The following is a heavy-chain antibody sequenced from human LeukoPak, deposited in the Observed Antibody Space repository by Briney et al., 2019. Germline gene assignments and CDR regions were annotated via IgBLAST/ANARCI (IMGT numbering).Heavy chain of an antibody. Sequence: SETLSLTCTVSGGSISSYYWSWIRQPPGKGLKWIGYIYYSGSTNYNPSLKSRVTISVDTSKNQFSLKLSSVTAADTAVYYCARAVAVGFDPWGQGTLVTVSS. D-gene: IGHD6-19*01. CDR1: GGSISSYY. V-gene: IGHV4-59*01. CDR2: IYYSGST. CDR3: ARAVAVGFDP. J-gene: IGHJ5*02.